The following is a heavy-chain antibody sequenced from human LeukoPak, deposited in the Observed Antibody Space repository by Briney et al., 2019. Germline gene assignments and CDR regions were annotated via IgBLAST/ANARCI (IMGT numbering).Heavy chain of an antibody. J-gene: IGHJ4*02. CDR1: GGSFSGYY. Sequence: PSETLSLTCAVYGGSFSGYYWSWIRQPPGKGLEWIGEINHSGSTNYNPSLKSRVTISVDTSKNQFSLKLSSVTAADTAVYYCARFRLGELSLSHFDYWGQGTLVTVSS. CDR3: ARFRLGELSLSHFDY. V-gene: IGHV4-34*01. CDR2: INHSGST. D-gene: IGHD3-16*02.